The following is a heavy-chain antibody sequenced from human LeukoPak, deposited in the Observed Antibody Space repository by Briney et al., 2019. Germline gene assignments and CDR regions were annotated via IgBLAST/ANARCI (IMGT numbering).Heavy chain of an antibody. CDR3: ARGGVRDCSSTSCYHD. D-gene: IGHD2-2*01. J-gene: IGHJ4*02. CDR2: IYKDGST. Sequence: PGGSLRLSCAASGFTVSSHYMSWVRQAPGKGLEWVSVIYKDGSTYYSEFVKGRFTISRDSSKNTLFLQMISLRAEDTAVYYCARGGVRDCSSTSCYHDWGQGTLVTASS. CDR1: GFTVSSHY. V-gene: IGHV3-66*01.